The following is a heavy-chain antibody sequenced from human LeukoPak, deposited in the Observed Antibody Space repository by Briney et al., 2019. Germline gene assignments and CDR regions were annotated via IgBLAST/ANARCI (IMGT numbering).Heavy chain of an antibody. V-gene: IGHV5-51*01. CDR2: IYPGDSDT. D-gene: IGHD4-23*01. CDR1: GYRFTSYW. J-gene: IGHJ4*02. Sequence: GESLKISCKGSGYRFTSYWIAWVRQMPGKGLECMGIIYPGDSDTRYSPSFQGQVIISADKSINTAYLQWSSLKASDTAMYYCARRTNYDGDPAYFDYWGQGTLVTVSS. CDR3: ARRTNYDGDPAYFDY.